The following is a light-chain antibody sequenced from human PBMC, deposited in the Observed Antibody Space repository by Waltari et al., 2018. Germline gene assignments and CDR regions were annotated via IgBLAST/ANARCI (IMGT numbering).Light chain of an antibody. Sequence: DIQMTQSPSSLPASVGDRVTITCRASRSIAYYLNWYQEKPGKAPKLLIYAASSLQSGVPSRFSGSGSGTDFTLTISSLQPEDFAAYYCQQSYSIPWTFGQGTKLEIK. CDR3: QQSYSIPWT. V-gene: IGKV1-39*01. CDR2: AAS. CDR1: RSIAYY. J-gene: IGKJ1*01.